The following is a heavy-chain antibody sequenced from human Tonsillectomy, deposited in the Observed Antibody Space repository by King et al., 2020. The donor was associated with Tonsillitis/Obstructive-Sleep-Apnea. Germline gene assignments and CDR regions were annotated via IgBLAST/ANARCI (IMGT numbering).Heavy chain of an antibody. V-gene: IGHV1-24*01. Sequence: QLVQSGAEVKKPGASVKVSCQVSGYTLTELSMHWVRQAPGKGLEWMGGFDPDGETIYAQKFQGRVTMTEDTSTDTAYMELSSLRSEDTAVYYCATGVDIVVVPAVAIGYYFDYWGQGTLVTVSS. CDR3: ATGVDIVVVPAVAIGYYFDY. CDR1: GYTLTELS. CDR2: FDPDGET. D-gene: IGHD2-2*01. J-gene: IGHJ4*02.